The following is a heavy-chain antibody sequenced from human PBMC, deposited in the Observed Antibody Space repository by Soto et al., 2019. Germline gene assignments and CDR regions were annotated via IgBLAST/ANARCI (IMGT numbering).Heavy chain of an antibody. V-gene: IGHV3-72*01. J-gene: IGHJ4*02. D-gene: IGHD3-16*01. CDR1: GFDFRHHH. CDR2: SRDKADNYSP. CDR3: VCWLWGIGH. Sequence: EVQLVESGGGLVQPGGSLRLSCAVSGFDFRHHHMDWVRQAPGKGLEWVGRSRDKADNYSPDYAASAKGRFTISRDESKSTLNLQMSSLRTEDSAVFYCVCWLWGIGHWGQGTLVTVSP.